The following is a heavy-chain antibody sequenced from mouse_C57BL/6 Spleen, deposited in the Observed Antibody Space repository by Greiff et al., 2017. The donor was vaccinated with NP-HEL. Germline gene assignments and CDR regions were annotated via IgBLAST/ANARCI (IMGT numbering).Heavy chain of an antibody. CDR3: ANLTY. CDR2: ISSGGSYT. J-gene: IGHJ3*01. CDR1: GFTFSSYG. Sequence: EVQRVESGGDLVKPGGSLKLSCTASGFTFSSYGMSWVRQTPDKRLEWVATISSGGSYTYYPDSVKGRFTISRDKATNTLYLQMSSLKSEDTAMYYWANLTYWGQGTLVTVSA. V-gene: IGHV5-6*01.